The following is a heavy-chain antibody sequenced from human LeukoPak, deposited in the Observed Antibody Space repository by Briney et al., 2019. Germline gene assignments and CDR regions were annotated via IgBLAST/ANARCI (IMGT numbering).Heavy chain of an antibody. J-gene: IGHJ4*02. D-gene: IGHD4-17*01. CDR2: IKGGGSST. CDR1: GFTFSTYW. V-gene: IGHV3-74*01. CDR3: ARASTTVPNLLDH. Sequence: GGSLRLSCVASGFTFSTYWMHWVRQAPGKGLLWVARIKGGGSSTIYADSVKGRFTISRDNSKNTLYLQTSSLRVEDTAVYYCARASTTVPNLLDHWGRGTLVTVSS.